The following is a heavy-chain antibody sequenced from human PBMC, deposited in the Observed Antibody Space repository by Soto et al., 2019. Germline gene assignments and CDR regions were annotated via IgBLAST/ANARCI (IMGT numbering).Heavy chain of an antibody. CDR3: ARGDSADCSNGVCSFFYNHDMDV. CDR1: GYSFTDYH. Sequence: ASVKVSCKASGYSFTDYHIHWVRQAPGQGLEWLGRINPKSGGTSTAQKFQGWVTMTTDTSISTASMELTRLTSDDTAIYYCARGDSADCSNGVCSFFYNHDMDVWGQGTTVTVSS. J-gene: IGHJ6*02. CDR2: INPKSGGT. D-gene: IGHD2-8*01. V-gene: IGHV1-2*04.